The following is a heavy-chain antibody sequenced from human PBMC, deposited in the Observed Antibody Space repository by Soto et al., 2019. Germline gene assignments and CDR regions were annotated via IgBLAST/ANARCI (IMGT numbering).Heavy chain of an antibody. D-gene: IGHD3-10*01. CDR3: TGGGVRGVITRTRDYYGMDV. CDR2: IYPGDSDT. J-gene: IGHJ6*02. V-gene: IGHV5-51*01. Sequence: PGESLKISCKGSGYSFTSYWIGWVRQMPEKGVEGMGIIYPGDSDTRYSPSFQGQVTVSADKSISTAYLQWSSLKASDTAMYYCTGGGVRGVITRTRDYYGMDVWGQGTTVTVSS. CDR1: GYSFTSYW.